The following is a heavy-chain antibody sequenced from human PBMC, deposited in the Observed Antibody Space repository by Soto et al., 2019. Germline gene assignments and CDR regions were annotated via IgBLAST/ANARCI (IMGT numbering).Heavy chain of an antibody. CDR1: GFRFWTYS. Sequence: EVKLLESGGGLVQPGESLRLSCAASGFRFWTYSMSWVRQAPGKGLEWVSGISGDGSATSYADSLKGRFTVSRDNSKDPLVLQMNTLRVEDTAVYYCAKPRLYDNNDYHRDGFDVWGPGTAVTVS. J-gene: IGHJ3*01. V-gene: IGHV3-23*01. D-gene: IGHD5-12*01. CDR3: AKPRLYDNNDYHRDGFDV. CDR2: ISGDGSAT.